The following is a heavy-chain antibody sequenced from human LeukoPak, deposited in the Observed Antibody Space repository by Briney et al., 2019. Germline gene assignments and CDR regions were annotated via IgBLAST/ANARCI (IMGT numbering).Heavy chain of an antibody. V-gene: IGHV3-11*01. CDR1: GFTFNDYY. CDR3: ARVGSSSWYVDY. D-gene: IGHD6-13*01. Sequence: PGGSLRLSCAASGFTFNDYYMSWIRHAPGKGVEWVSYISSSGNTIYYADSVKGRFTITRENAKNSLYLQMNSLRAEDTVVYYCARVGSSSWYVDYWGQGTLVTVSS. J-gene: IGHJ4*02. CDR2: ISSSGNTI.